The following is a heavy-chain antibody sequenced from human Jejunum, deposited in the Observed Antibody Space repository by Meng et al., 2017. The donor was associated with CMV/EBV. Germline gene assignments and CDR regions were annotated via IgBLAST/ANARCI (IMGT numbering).Heavy chain of an antibody. CDR2: IYYSGST. CDR3: ARTDSGSRPYYFDY. Sequence: SGDSISSGSYYWSWIRQPPGLGLEWIGYIYYSGSTYSHPSLKSRVAISVDTSKNQFSLKLSSVAAADTAVYYCARTDSGSRPYYFDYWGQGTLVTVSS. J-gene: IGHJ4*02. D-gene: IGHD3-10*01. CDR1: GDSISSGSYY. V-gene: IGHV4-30-4*01.